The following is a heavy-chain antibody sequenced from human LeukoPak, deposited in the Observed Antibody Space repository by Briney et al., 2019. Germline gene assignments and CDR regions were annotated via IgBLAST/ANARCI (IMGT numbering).Heavy chain of an antibody. CDR3: ARGSEGGWYGMFDF. J-gene: IGHJ4*02. CDR2: IKQDGSEK. V-gene: IGHV3-7*04. CDR1: GFTFSSYW. Sequence: PGGSLRLSCAASGFTFSSYWMSRVRQAPGKGLEWVANIKQDGSEKYYVDSVKDRFTISRDNAKNSLYLQMNSLRVEDTAVYYCARGSEGGWYGMFDFWGQGTLVTVSS. D-gene: IGHD6-19*01.